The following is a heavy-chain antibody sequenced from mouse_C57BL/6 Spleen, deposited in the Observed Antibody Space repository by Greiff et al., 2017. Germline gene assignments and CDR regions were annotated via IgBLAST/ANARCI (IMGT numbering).Heavy chain of an antibody. J-gene: IGHJ4*01. D-gene: IGHD2-5*01. CDR3: ARGDSNYRYYAMDY. Sequence: VQLQQSGAELVRPGTSVKVSCKASGYAFTNYLIEWVKQRPGQGLEWIGVINPGSGGTNYNEKFKGKATLTADKSSSTAYMQLSSLTSEDSAVYFCARGDSNYRYYAMDYWGQGTSVTVSS. V-gene: IGHV1-54*01. CDR1: GYAFTNYL. CDR2: INPGSGGT.